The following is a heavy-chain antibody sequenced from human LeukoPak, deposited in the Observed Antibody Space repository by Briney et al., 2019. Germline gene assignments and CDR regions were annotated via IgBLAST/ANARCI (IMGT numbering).Heavy chain of an antibody. Sequence: SETLSLTCAVYGGSFSGYYWSWIRQPPGKGLEWIGSIYYSGSTYYNPSLKSRVTISVDTSKNQFSLKLRSVTAADTAVYYCARTTEGYCRGRSCYSYYYYMDVWGKGTTVTVSS. CDR2: IYYSGST. D-gene: IGHD2-15*01. V-gene: IGHV4-34*01. J-gene: IGHJ6*03. CDR1: GGSFSGYY. CDR3: ARTTEGYCRGRSCYSYYYYMDV.